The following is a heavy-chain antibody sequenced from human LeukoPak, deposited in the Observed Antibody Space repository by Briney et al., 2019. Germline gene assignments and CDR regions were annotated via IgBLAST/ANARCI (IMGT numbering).Heavy chain of an antibody. Sequence: PSETLSLTCTVSDDSVKSRSYYWGWIRQPPGKGLEWIGSIYYSGSIYHNPSLKSRVTISIDTSKNQFSLKLSSVTAADTAVYYCASHGRFGVVPFDYWGQGTLVTVSS. CDR1: DDSVKSRSYY. D-gene: IGHD3-3*01. V-gene: IGHV4-39*01. CDR2: IYYSGSI. CDR3: ASHGRFGVVPFDY. J-gene: IGHJ4*02.